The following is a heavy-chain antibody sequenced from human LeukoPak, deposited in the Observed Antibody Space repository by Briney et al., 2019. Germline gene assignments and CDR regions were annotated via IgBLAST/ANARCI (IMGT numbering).Heavy chain of an antibody. CDR3: ARESTRPRAFDI. D-gene: IGHD2-2*01. CDR1: GASISSYY. J-gene: IGHJ3*02. CDR2: IYYSGST. V-gene: IGHV4-59*01. Sequence: SETLSLTCTVSGASISSYYWSWLRPPPGKGLVGIGYIYYSGSTNYHPSLRSRVTISVDTSKNQFSLKLTSVTAADTAVYYCARESTRPRAFDIWGQGTVVTVSP.